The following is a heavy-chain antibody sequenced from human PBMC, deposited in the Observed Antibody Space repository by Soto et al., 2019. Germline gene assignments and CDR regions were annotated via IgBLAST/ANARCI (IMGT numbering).Heavy chain of an antibody. D-gene: IGHD6-13*01. CDR1: EGTFNSYA. CDR2: IIPYYNTL. J-gene: IGHJ4*02. Sequence: QAQVVQSGAEVRKPGSSVKLSCKASEGTFNSYAIAWVRQAPGQGLEWMGGIIPYYNTLNYSQKFQDRVTITADDSTHTGYMERSSLRSDDTAVYFCASGASRWYPYFFDSWAQGTLVTVSS. CDR3: ASGASRWYPYFFDS. V-gene: IGHV1-69*01.